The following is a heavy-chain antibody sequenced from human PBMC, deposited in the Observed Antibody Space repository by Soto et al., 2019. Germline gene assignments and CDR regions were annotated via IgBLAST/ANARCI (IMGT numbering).Heavy chain of an antibody. V-gene: IGHV6-1*01. J-gene: IGHJ4*02. CDR3: AKGDNLGPKSGYDFDS. D-gene: IGHD5-12*01. Sequence: SQTLSLTCVISGDSVSSNTASWNWIRQSPSRGLEWLGRTYFRSKWYNDYAVSVKSRIIINPDTSNNQCSLQLNSVTPENTAVYFCAKGDNLGPKSGYDFDSWGQGIMGTVSS. CDR1: GDSVSSNTAS. CDR2: TYFRSKWYN.